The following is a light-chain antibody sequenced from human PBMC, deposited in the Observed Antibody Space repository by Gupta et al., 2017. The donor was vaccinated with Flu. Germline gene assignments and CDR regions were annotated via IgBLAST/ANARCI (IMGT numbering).Light chain of an antibody. CDR1: SSDVSESDS. CDR2: EGR. V-gene: IGLV2-14*03. Sequence: TSSDVSESDSVAWYQQQPGKAPRLIIREGRIRPSGGSDRFSGAKSGNTTTLTISGRQDEDEADYYCTADTRVTPWLFGGGTRVTVL. CDR3: TADTRVTPWL. J-gene: IGLJ3*02.